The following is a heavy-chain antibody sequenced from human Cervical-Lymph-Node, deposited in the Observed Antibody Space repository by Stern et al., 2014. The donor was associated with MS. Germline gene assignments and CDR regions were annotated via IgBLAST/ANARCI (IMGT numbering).Heavy chain of an antibody. D-gene: IGHD1-14*01. CDR1: GDTSNTDA. CDR3: ARGASSAAWYKHGVDV. Sequence: QVQLVQSGAAVQKPGSSVRVSCKASGDTSNTDAGPWVRQAPGQGLEWMGGIIPVFGTPVYAQRFKDRVSIAADESAATNYMELSSLTSDDTAVYYCARGASSAAWYKHGVDVWGQGTTVTVSS. CDR2: IIPVFGTP. J-gene: IGHJ6*02. V-gene: IGHV1-69*01.